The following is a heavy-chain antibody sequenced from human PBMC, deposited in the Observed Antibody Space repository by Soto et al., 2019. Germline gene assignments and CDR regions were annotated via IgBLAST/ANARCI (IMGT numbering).Heavy chain of an antibody. CDR3: ARVAGSPDS. CDR2: LNPKIVMT. CDR1: GYTFTTYD. J-gene: IGHJ5*01. V-gene: IGHV1-8*03. Sequence: ASVKVSCKASGYTFTTYDFNVVRQAPVQVLEWMVWLNPKIVMTGSAQKFQGRVTITIYSSIITVYIELSSLRSEDTAVYYCARVAGSPDSWG. D-gene: IGHD1-26*01.